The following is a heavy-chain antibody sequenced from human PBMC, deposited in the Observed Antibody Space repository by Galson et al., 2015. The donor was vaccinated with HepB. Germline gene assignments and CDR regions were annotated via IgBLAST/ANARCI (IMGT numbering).Heavy chain of an antibody. D-gene: IGHD4-11*01. Sequence: LRLSCAASGFTFSSYGMHWVRQAPGKGLEWVAIVWYDGSYEFYADAVKGRFNISRDNSKNMLFLQLNSLRAEDTAVYYCARDFHTNYPSYYFDYWGQGTLVTVSS. J-gene: IGHJ4*02. CDR2: VWYDGSYE. CDR3: ARDFHTNYPSYYFDY. V-gene: IGHV3-33*01. CDR1: GFTFSSYG.